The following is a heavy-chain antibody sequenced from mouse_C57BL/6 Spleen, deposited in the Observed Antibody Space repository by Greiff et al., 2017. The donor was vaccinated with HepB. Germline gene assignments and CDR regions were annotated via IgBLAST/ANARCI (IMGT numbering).Heavy chain of an antibody. Sequence: KESGAELVRPGASVTLSCKASGYTFTDYEMHWVKQTPVHGLEWIGAIDPETGGTAYNQKFKGKAILTADKSSSTAYMELRSLTSEDSAVYYCTRRDRGSYSAMDYWGQGTSVTVSS. J-gene: IGHJ4*01. CDR3: TRRDRGSYSAMDY. CDR1: GYTFTDYE. CDR2: IDPETGGT. V-gene: IGHV1-15*01. D-gene: IGHD1-1*02.